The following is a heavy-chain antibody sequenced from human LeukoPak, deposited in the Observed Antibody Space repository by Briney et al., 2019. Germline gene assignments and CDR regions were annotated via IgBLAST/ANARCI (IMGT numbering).Heavy chain of an antibody. CDR2: IYYSGST. J-gene: IGHJ5*02. D-gene: IGHD6-19*01. CDR3: ARDPGYSSGWFFDP. Sequence: SETLSLTCTVSGGSISSYYWSWIRQPPGKGLEWIGYIYYSGSTNYNPSLKSRVTISVDTSKNQFSLKLSSVTAADTAVYYCARDPGYSSGWFFDPWGQGTLVTVSS. V-gene: IGHV4-59*01. CDR1: GGSISSYY.